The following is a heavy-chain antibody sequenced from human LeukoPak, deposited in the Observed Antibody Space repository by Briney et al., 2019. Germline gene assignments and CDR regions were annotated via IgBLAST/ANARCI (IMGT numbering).Heavy chain of an antibody. J-gene: IGHJ4*02. CDR3: ARERITSGGSYGGGGWVDY. D-gene: IGHD1-26*01. CDR2: IYYSGST. Sequence: PSETLSLTCTVSGGSISSGGYYWSWIRQHPGKGLEWIGYIYYSGSTYHNPSLKSRVTISVDTSKNQFSLKLSSVTAADTAVYYCARERITSGGSYGGGGWVDYWGQGTLVTVSS. V-gene: IGHV4-31*03. CDR1: GGSISSGGYY.